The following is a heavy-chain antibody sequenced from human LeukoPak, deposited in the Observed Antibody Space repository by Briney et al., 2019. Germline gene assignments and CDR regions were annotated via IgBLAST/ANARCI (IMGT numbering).Heavy chain of an antibody. CDR2: IYSGGTT. D-gene: IGHD5-24*01. CDR3: ARALLVRNGYNYSPNYFDY. Sequence: PGGSLRLSCAASGLTANSNYMNWVRQAPGKGPQWVSVIYSGGTTYYADSVKGQFTISRDNAKNTLYLQMNSLRAEDTAVYYCARALLVRNGYNYSPNYFDYWGQGTLVAVSS. CDR1: GLTANSNY. J-gene: IGHJ4*02. V-gene: IGHV3-53*01.